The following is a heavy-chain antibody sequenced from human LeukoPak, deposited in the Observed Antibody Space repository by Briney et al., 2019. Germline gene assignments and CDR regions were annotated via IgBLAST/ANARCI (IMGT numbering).Heavy chain of an antibody. CDR2: INSDGSEG. CDR1: RFTFSGFW. Sequence: GGSLRLSCAVSRFTFSGFWMSWSRQAPGKGLEWVASINSDGSEGYYADVVKGRLTISRDNAKNSLYLQINSLRAEDTAVYYCARSSYSSSSSVWGQGTMVTVSS. J-gene: IGHJ3*01. CDR3: ARSSYSSSSSV. D-gene: IGHD6-6*01. V-gene: IGHV3-7*03.